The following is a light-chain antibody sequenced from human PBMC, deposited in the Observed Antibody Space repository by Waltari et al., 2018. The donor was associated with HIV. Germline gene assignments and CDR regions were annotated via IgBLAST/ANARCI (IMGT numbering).Light chain of an antibody. CDR3: VVYLSSGSWV. V-gene: IGLV8-61*01. J-gene: IGLJ3*02. Sequence: QTVVTQEPSFSVSPGGTVTLTCGLSSGSVSTNYYPSLYKQSPGQAPRTLISSTDIRSSGAPARFSGSILGNNAALTITGAQAEDEADYYCVVYLSSGSWVFGGGTKVTVL. CDR1: SGSVSTNYY. CDR2: STD.